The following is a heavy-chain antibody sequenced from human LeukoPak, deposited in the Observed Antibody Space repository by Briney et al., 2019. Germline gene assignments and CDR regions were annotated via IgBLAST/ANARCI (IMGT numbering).Heavy chain of an antibody. Sequence: PGWSLRLSCAASGFTFSDYYMSWFRQAPGEGLEWVSYISSSGSTIYYADSLKGRFTISRDNAKNSLYLQMNSLRAEDTAVYYCAREYYDSSGYYYFDYWGQGTLVTVSS. J-gene: IGHJ4*02. CDR1: GFTFSDYY. D-gene: IGHD3-22*01. CDR2: ISSSGSTI. CDR3: AREYYDSSGYYYFDY. V-gene: IGHV3-11*04.